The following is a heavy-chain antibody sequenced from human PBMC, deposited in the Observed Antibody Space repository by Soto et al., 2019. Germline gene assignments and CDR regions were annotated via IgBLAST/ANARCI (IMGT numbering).Heavy chain of an antibody. V-gene: IGHV4-39*01. J-gene: IGHJ4*02. CDR3: ARRGSGSYSDY. D-gene: IGHD3-10*01. CDR1: GGSISSSSYY. Sequence: QLQLQESGPGLVKPSETLSLTCTVSGGSISSSSYYWGWIRQPPGKGLEWIGSIYYSGSTYYNPSLKSRVTISVDPSKNQFPLRLSSVTAADTAVYYCARRGSGSYSDYWGQGTLVTVSS. CDR2: IYYSGST.